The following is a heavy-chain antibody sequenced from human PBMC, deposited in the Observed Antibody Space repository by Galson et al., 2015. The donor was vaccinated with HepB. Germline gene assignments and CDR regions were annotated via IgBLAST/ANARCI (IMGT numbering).Heavy chain of an antibody. CDR1: GFTFSNYA. D-gene: IGHD6-13*01. CDR3: AKVKRERGIAAADD. J-gene: IGHJ4*02. V-gene: IGHV3-23*01. CDR2: ISGSGGST. Sequence: SLRLSCAASGFTFSNYAMSWVRQAPGKGLEWVSAISGSGGSTYYADSVKGRFTISRDNSKNTLYLQMNSLRAEDTAVYYCAKVKRERGIAAADDWGQGTLVTVSS.